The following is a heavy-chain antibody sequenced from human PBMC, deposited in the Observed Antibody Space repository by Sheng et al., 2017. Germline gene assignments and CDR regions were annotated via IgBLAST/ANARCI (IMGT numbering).Heavy chain of an antibody. V-gene: IGHV3-53*01. J-gene: IGHJ4*02. D-gene: IGHD3-10*01. CDR1: GVNVRRNY. CDR3: AAAKDTFYYDSGSYPFDY. CDR2: IYSTFST. Sequence: EVQLVESGGGLIQPGRSLRLFCEASGVNVRRNYMSWVRQAPGKGLEWVAVIYSTFSTYYADSVKGRFTISRDHSNNTVYLQLNNLRADDTAVYYCAAAKDTFYYDSGSYPFDYWGQGTLVTVSS.